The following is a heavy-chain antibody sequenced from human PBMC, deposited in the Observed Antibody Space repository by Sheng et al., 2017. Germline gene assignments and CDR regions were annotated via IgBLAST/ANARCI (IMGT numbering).Heavy chain of an antibody. CDR3: ASGVLLWFGEPRAFDI. D-gene: IGHD3-10*01. J-gene: IGHJ3*02. CDR2: IKQDGSEK. V-gene: IGHV3-7*01. CDR1: GFTFSSYW. Sequence: EVQLVESGGGLVQPGGSLRLSCAASGFTFSSYWMSWVRQAPGKGLEWVANIKQDGSEKYYVDSVKGRFTISRDNAKNSLYLQMNSLRAEDTAVYYCASGVLLWFGEPRAFDIWGQGTMVTVSS.